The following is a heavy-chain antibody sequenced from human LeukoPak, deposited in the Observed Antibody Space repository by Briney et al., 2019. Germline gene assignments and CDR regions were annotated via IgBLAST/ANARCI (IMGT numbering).Heavy chain of an antibody. CDR1: GFIFRNYG. CDR3: AKDELVRILNY. D-gene: IGHD6-13*01. Sequence: GGSPRLSCAASGFIFRNYGMHWVRQAPGKGLEWVTFIRYDGSNKYYADSVKGRFTISRDNSKNTLYLQMNSLRVEDTAVYYCAKDELVRILNYWGQGTLVTVSS. J-gene: IGHJ4*02. V-gene: IGHV3-30*02. CDR2: IRYDGSNK.